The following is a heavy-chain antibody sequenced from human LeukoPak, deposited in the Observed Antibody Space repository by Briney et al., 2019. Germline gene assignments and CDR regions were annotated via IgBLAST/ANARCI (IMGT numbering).Heavy chain of an antibody. J-gene: IGHJ4*02. V-gene: IGHV3-11*01. CDR2: ISSSGSTR. D-gene: IGHD2-21*02. CDR1: GFTFSDYY. CDR3: ARVAYCGGDCYVFDY. Sequence: GGSLRLSCAASGFTFSDYYMSWIRQAPGKGLEWVSYISSSGSTRYYADSVKGRFTISRDNAKNSLYLQMNSLRAEDTAVYYCARVAYCGGDCYVFDYWGQRTLVTVSS.